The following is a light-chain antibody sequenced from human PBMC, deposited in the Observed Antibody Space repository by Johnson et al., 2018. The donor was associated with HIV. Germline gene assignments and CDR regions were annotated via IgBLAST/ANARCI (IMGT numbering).Light chain of an antibody. Sequence: QSVLTQPPSVSAPPGQKVTISCSGSSSNIGNNYVSWYQQLPGAAPRLLIYENDKRPSAIPDGFSGSKSGTSATLGITGLQTGDEADYYCGTWDTSLSVYVFGTGTKVTVL. J-gene: IGLJ1*01. V-gene: IGLV1-51*02. CDR3: GTWDTSLSVYV. CDR1: SSNIGNNY. CDR2: END.